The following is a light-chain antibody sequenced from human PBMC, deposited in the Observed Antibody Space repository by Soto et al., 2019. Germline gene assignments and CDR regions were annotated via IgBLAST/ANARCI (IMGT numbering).Light chain of an antibody. Sequence: QSALTQPASVSGSPGQSITISCTGTSSDVGGYSYVSWYQHHPGKAPKLMIYDVSSRPSGVSNRFSGSKSGNTASLTISGLQAEDGADYCCSSYTSSSTLYVFGTGTKLTVL. CDR1: SSDVGGYSY. CDR2: DVS. V-gene: IGLV2-14*03. J-gene: IGLJ1*01. CDR3: SSYTSSSTLYV.